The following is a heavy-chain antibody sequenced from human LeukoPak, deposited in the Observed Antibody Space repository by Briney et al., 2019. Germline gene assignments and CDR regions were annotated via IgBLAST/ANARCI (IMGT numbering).Heavy chain of an antibody. V-gene: IGHV4-38-2*02. CDR2: IYHSGST. Sequence: PSETLSLTCTVSGYSISSGYYWGWIRQPPGKGLEWIGSIYHSGSTYYNPSLKSRVTISVDTSKNQFSLKLSSVTAADTAVYYCARSQTRSRGYSGYDGPWGQGTLVTVSS. D-gene: IGHD5-12*01. CDR1: GYSISSGYY. J-gene: IGHJ5*02. CDR3: ARSQTRSRGYSGYDGP.